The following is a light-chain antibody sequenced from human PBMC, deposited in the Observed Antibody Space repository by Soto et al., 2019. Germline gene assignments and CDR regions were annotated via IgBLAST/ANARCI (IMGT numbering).Light chain of an antibody. CDR3: QQYRHSPLT. CDR1: QSVSSCY. Sequence: EIVLTQSPGTLSLSPGDRATLSCRASQSVSSCYLAWYQQKPGQAPRLLMYGASSRATGIPARFSGSGSGTEFTLTISRLEPEDFAVYYCQQYRHSPLTFGQGTKVEIK. V-gene: IGKV3-20*01. CDR2: GAS. J-gene: IGKJ1*01.